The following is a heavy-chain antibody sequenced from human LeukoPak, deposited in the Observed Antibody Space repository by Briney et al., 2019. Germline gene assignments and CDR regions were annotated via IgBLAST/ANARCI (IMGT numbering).Heavy chain of an antibody. CDR2: INHSGST. D-gene: IGHD3-9*01. CDR1: GGSFSGYY. Sequence: PSETLSLTCAVYGGSFSGYYWSWIRQPPGKGLEWIGEINHSGSTNNNPSLKSRVTISVDTSKNQFSLKLSSVTAADTAVYYCARGKHDILTGYYIGATYYFDYWGQGTLVTVSS. J-gene: IGHJ4*02. V-gene: IGHV4-34*01. CDR3: ARGKHDILTGYYIGATYYFDY.